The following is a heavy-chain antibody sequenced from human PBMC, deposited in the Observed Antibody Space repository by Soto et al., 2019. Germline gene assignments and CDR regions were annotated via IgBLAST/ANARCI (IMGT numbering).Heavy chain of an antibody. CDR2: IYSGGST. J-gene: IGHJ4*02. CDR3: VSMTAISFFDY. CDR1: GFSFSDYY. Sequence: GGSLRLSCPASGFSFSDYYMSWVRQAPGKGLEWVSVIYSGGSTYYADSVKGRFTISRDNSKNTLYLQMNSLRAEDTAVYYCVSMTAISFFDYWGQGTLVTVSS. D-gene: IGHD2-21*02. V-gene: IGHV3-66*01.